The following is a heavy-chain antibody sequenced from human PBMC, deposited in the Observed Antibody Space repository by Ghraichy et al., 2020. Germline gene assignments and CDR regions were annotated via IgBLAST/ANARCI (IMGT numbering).Heavy chain of an antibody. CDR1: GCSISSYY. CDR3: ARRVHCIGGSCYLDY. D-gene: IGHD2-15*01. Sequence: SETLSLPCTVSGCSISSYYWSWIRQPPGKGLEWIGYIYYSGSTNYNPSLKSRVTISVDTSKNQFSLKLSSVPAADTAVYYCARRVHCIGGSCYLDYWGPGPLVPVSS. J-gene: IGHJ4*02. V-gene: IGHV4-59*01. CDR2: IYYSGST.